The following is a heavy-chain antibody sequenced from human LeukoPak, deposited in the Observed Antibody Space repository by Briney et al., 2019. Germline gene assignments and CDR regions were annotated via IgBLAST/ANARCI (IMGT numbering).Heavy chain of an antibody. Sequence: GGSLRLSCAASGFTFSSYGMHWVRQAPGKGLEWVAFIRYDGSNKYYADSVKGRFTISRDNSKNTLYLQMNSLRAEDTAVYYCTTVRYYDFWSGPRYYYYMDVWGKGTTVTVSS. D-gene: IGHD3-3*01. V-gene: IGHV3-30*02. CDR1: GFTFSSYG. CDR2: IRYDGSNK. CDR3: TTVRYYDFWSGPRYYYYMDV. J-gene: IGHJ6*03.